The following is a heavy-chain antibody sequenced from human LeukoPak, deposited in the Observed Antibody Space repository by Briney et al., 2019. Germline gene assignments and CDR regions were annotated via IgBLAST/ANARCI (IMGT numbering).Heavy chain of an antibody. V-gene: IGHV3-33*01. CDR1: GFTFSNYG. Sequence: GGSLRLSCTTSGFTFSNYGIHWVRQAPGKGLEWVAIVWYDGSNQHYAESVKGRFTISRDNSKSTLYLQMNSLGAEDTAVYYCARDKTGPNYYYGMDVWGQGTRVTVS. D-gene: IGHD1-1*01. CDR3: ARDKTGPNYYYGMDV. J-gene: IGHJ6*02. CDR2: VWYDGSNQ.